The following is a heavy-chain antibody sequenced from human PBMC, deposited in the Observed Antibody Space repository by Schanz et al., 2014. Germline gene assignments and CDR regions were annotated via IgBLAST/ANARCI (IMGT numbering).Heavy chain of an antibody. CDR1: GFTFSSYS. V-gene: IGHV3-30*01. D-gene: IGHD6-13*01. J-gene: IGHJ4*02. CDR2: ISFDGRNT. Sequence: VQLLESGGGLVQPGGSLRLSCAASGFTFSSYSMYWVRQAPGKGLEWVGFISFDGRNTGYAHSVKGRFTISRDNSKNTVNLQMNSLRAEDTAVYYCAKEKEEVAADGSFFDYWGQGTLVTVSS. CDR3: AKEKEEVAADGSFFDY.